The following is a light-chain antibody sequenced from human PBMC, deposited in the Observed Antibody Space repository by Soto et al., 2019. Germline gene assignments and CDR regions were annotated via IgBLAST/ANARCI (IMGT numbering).Light chain of an antibody. Sequence: QSALTQPPSASGSPGQSVTISCTGTSSDVGGYNFVSWYQQHPGKAPKLIIYEVSNRPSGVSNRFSGSKSGNTASLTISGLQAEDEADYYCSSYTSSSTLVFGGGTKLTV. CDR2: EVS. V-gene: IGLV2-14*01. J-gene: IGLJ2*01. CDR1: SSDVGGYNF. CDR3: SSYTSSSTLV.